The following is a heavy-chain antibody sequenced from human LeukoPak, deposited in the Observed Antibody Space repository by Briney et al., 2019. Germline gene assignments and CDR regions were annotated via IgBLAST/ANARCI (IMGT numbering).Heavy chain of an antibody. CDR3: ARLSTGGSLYYYYGMDV. D-gene: IGHD2-15*01. CDR2: IYYSGCT. V-gene: IGHV4-59*08. Sequence: SETLSLTCTVSGGSISSYYWSWIRQPPGKGLEWIGYIYYSGCTNYNPSLKSRVTISVDTSKNQFSLKLSSVTAADTAVYYCARLSTGGSLYYYYGMDVWGQGTTVTVSS. J-gene: IGHJ6*02. CDR1: GGSISSYY.